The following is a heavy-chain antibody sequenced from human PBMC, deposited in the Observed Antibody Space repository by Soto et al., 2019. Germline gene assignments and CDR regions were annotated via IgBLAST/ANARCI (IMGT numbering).Heavy chain of an antibody. J-gene: IGHJ6*02. V-gene: IGHV1-69*06. CDR3: ARTNYYDTSGYYSPADV. Sequence: SVKVSCKASGGSFSSYAIVWGRQAPGQGLEWMGGIIPIFGTANYAQKFQGRVTITADKSTSTAYMELSSLRSEDTAVYYCARTNYYDTSGYYSPADVWGQGTTVTVPS. CDR1: GGSFSSYA. CDR2: IIPIFGTA. D-gene: IGHD3-22*01.